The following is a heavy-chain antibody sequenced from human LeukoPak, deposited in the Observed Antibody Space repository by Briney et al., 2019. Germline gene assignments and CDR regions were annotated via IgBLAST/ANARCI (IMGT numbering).Heavy chain of an antibody. D-gene: IGHD4-11*01. Sequence: GRSLRLSCAASGFTFRNYYMHWVRQAPGKGLEWVAVISLDGNNEYYADSVKGRFSLSRDNSMNTLYLQMNSLRAEDTAVHYCARGVTTAIWSSFDYWGQGTLVTVSS. CDR1: GFTFRNYY. J-gene: IGHJ4*02. CDR2: ISLDGNNE. CDR3: ARGVTTAIWSSFDY. V-gene: IGHV3-30-3*01.